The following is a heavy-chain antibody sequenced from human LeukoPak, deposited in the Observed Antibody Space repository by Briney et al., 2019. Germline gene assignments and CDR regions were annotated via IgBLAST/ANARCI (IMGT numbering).Heavy chain of an antibody. CDR3: ARDGVMSWVTTVTTSHFDY. CDR1: GFTFSSYS. Sequence: GGSLRLSCAASGFTFSSYSMNWVRQAPGKGLEWVSYISSSSSTIYYADSVKGRFTISRDNAKNSLYLQMNSLRAEDTAVYYCARDGVMSWVTTVTTSHFDYWGQGTLVTVSS. J-gene: IGHJ4*02. V-gene: IGHV3-48*01. D-gene: IGHD4-17*01. CDR2: ISSSSSTI.